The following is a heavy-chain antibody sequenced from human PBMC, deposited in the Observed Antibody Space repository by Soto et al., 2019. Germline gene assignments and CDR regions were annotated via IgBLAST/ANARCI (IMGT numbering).Heavy chain of an antibody. V-gene: IGHV3-33*01. CDR3: ARDASYYSLWSGYYPSRNGMDV. CDR2: IWYDGSKK. CDR1: GFTFSSFG. J-gene: IGHJ6*02. Sequence: QVQVVESGGGVVQPGRSLRLSCAASGFTFSSFGMHWVRQAPGKGLEWVSLIWYDGSKKSYGDSVKGRFTISRCNSRNTVYLQMNSLRADDTAVYYCARDASYYSLWSGYYPSRNGMDVWGQGTTVTVSS. D-gene: IGHD3-3*01.